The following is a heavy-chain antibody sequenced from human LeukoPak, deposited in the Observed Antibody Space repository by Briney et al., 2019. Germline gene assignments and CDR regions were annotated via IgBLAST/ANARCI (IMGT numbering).Heavy chain of an antibody. Sequence: GGSLRLSCAVSGFTVSSNYMSWVRQAPGKELEWVSVIYSGGSTYYADSVKGRFTISRDNSKNTLFLQMNRLRAEDTAVYYCARADGTGGPYDYWGKGTTVTVSS. V-gene: IGHV3-53*01. D-gene: IGHD3/OR15-3a*01. CDR1: GFTVSSNY. J-gene: IGHJ6*04. CDR3: ARADGTGGPYDY. CDR2: IYSGGST.